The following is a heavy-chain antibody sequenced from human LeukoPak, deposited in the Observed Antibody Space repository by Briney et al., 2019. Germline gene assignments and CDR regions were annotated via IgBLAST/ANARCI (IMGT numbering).Heavy chain of an antibody. V-gene: IGHV4-34*01. Sequence: SETLSLTCAVYGESLNSYYWSWVRQPPGEGLEWIGEIYESGTAEYNPSLKSRVTISMVPSKQQFSLSLSSVTAADTAVYYCARGAWATRLGSWGLGTPVIVSS. D-gene: IGHD2-15*01. CDR1: GESLNSYY. CDR3: ARGAWATRLGS. CDR2: IYESGTA. J-gene: IGHJ4*02.